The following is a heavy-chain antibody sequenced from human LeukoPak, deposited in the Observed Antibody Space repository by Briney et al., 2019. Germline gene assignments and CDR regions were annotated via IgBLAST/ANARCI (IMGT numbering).Heavy chain of an antibody. CDR1: GGSISSSSYY. CDR2: IYYSGST. Sequence: PSETLSLTCTVSGGSISSSSYYWGWIRQPPGKGLEWIGSIYYSGSTYYNPSLKSRVTISVDTSKNQFSLKLNSVTAADTAVYFCARNQYLDIWGQGTMVTVSS. D-gene: IGHD2-2*02. V-gene: IGHV4-39*07. J-gene: IGHJ3*02. CDR3: ARNQYLDI.